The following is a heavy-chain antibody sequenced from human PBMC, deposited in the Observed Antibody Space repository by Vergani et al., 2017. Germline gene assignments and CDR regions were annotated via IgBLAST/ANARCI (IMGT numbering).Heavy chain of an antibody. CDR3: ARDRGDGYNTHNGFDP. CDR1: GGTFSSYT. J-gene: IGHJ5*02. V-gene: IGHV1-69*08. Sequence: QVQLVQSGAEVKKPGSSVKVSCKASGGTFSSYTISWVRQAPGQGLKWMGRIIPILGIANYAQKFQGRVKITADKSTRTAYMELSILRSEDTAVYYCARDRGDGYNTHNGFDPWGQGTLVTVSS. D-gene: IGHD5-24*01. CDR2: IIPILGIA.